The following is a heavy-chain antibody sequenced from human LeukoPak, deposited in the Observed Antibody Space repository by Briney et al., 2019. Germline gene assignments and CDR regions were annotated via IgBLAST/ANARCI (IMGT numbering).Heavy chain of an antibody. CDR2: ISGSGGST. Sequence: GGSLRLSCEASGFPFSSYAMNWVRQAPGKGLEWVSTISGSGGSTYYADSVKGRFTISRDKSKNTVYLQMNSLRAEDTAVYYCAKERGYGYNLIDYWGQGTLVTVSS. J-gene: IGHJ4*02. V-gene: IGHV3-23*01. D-gene: IGHD5-24*01. CDR3: AKERGYGYNLIDY. CDR1: GFPFSSYA.